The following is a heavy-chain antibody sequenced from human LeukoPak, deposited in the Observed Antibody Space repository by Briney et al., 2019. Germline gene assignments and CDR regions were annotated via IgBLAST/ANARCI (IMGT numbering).Heavy chain of an antibody. CDR3: ARGGPEGSGYSYGSHDY. V-gene: IGHV1-18*01. J-gene: IGHJ4*02. CDR2: ISTYNGNT. CDR1: GYTFTSYG. D-gene: IGHD5-18*01. Sequence: ASVKVSCKASGYTFTSYGISWVRQAPGQGLEWMGWISTYNGNTNYAQKLQGRVTMTTDTSTSTAYMELRSLRSDDTAVYYCARGGPEGSGYSYGSHDYWGQGTLVTVSS.